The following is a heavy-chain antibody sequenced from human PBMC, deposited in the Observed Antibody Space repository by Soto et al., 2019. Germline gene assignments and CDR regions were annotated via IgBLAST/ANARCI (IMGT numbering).Heavy chain of an antibody. J-gene: IGHJ4*02. CDR2: ISYDGGNK. CDR1: GFSFSSYG. V-gene: IGHV3-30*18. D-gene: IGHD1-26*01. Sequence: VGSLRLSCVASGFSFSSYGMHWVRQAPGKGLEWVAVISYDGGNKYHADSVKGRFTISRDNSKNTLDLQMNSLRGEDTAVYYCAKDTDVVGAAYKFDYWGQGTLVTVSS. CDR3: AKDTDVVGAAYKFDY.